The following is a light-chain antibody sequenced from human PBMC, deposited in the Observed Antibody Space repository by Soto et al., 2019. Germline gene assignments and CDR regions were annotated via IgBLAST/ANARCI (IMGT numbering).Light chain of an antibody. Sequence: QSVLTQPASVSGSPGQSITISCTGTNSDVGRYDYVSWYQQHPGKAPKLMIYEVSNRPSGVSNRFSGSKSGNTASLTISGLQAEDEADYYCRSYATSLYVFGAGTKLTVL. J-gene: IGLJ1*01. CDR3: RSYATSLYV. CDR1: NSDVGRYDY. CDR2: EVS. V-gene: IGLV2-14*03.